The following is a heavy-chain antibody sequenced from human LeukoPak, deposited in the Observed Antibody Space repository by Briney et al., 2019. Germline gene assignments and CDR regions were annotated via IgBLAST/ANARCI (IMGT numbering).Heavy chain of an antibody. CDR1: GFTFSNAW. CDR3: AKDGAWLRFDD. J-gene: IGHJ4*02. CDR2: ISPGGGPT. Sequence: GGSLRLSCAASGFTFSNAWMSWVRQAPGKGLEWVSGISPGGGPTYYADSVKGRFTISRDDLKSTLYLQMKILRAEDTAVYYCAKDGAWLRFDDWGQGILVTVSS. D-gene: IGHD5-12*01. V-gene: IGHV3-23*01.